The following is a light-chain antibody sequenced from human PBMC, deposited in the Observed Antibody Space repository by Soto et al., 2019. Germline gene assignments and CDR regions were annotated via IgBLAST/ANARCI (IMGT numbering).Light chain of an antibody. CDR1: ETIIDY. V-gene: IGKV1-39*01. Sequence: DIQMSQSPSSLSASVGDSVIITCRASETIIDYLNWYQQQPGEAPKLLIFSASSLHSGVPSRFRGSGSGTHFTLTISSLQPEDFATYFCQQSFSAPRTFGQGTKLQAK. CDR3: QQSFSAPRT. J-gene: IGKJ2*01. CDR2: SAS.